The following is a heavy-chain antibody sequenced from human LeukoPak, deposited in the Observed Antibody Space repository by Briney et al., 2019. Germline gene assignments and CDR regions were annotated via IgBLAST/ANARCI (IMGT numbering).Heavy chain of an antibody. CDR3: ARERSVAATDLDS. CDR2: ISSRRSTI. V-gene: IGHV3-48*04. Sequence: GGSLRLSCAASGFTFSSYILNWVRQAPGKGLEWVSYISSRRSTIYYADSVKGRFTISRDNAKNSLSLQMNSLRAEDTAVYYCARERSVAATDLDSWGQGALVTVPS. CDR1: GFTFSSYI. D-gene: IGHD2-15*01. J-gene: IGHJ4*02.